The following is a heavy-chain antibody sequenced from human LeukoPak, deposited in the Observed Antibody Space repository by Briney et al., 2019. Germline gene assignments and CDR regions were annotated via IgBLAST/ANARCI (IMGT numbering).Heavy chain of an antibody. Sequence: PSETLSLTCAVYGGSFSGYYWSWIRQPPGKGLEWIGYIYYSGSTSYNPSLKSRVTISVDTSRNQFSLKLSSITAADTAVYYCARGYCSGGSCYPARHWGQGTLVIVSS. D-gene: IGHD2-15*01. CDR3: ARGYCSGGSCYPARH. V-gene: IGHV4-30-4*01. CDR1: GGSFSGYY. J-gene: IGHJ4*02. CDR2: IYYSGST.